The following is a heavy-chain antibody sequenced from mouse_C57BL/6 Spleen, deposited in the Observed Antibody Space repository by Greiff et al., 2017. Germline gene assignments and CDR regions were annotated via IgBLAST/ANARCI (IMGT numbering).Heavy chain of an antibody. CDR3: ARGEGLRPRYFDV. V-gene: IGHV1-50*01. J-gene: IGHJ1*03. D-gene: IGHD1-2*01. Sequence: VKLQQPGAELVKPGASVKLSCKASGYTFTSYWMQWVKQRPGQGLEWIGEIDPSDSYTNYNQKFKGKATLTVDTSSSTAYMQLSSLTSEDSAVYYCARGEGLRPRYFDVWGTGTTVTVSS. CDR2: IDPSDSYT. CDR1: GYTFTSYW.